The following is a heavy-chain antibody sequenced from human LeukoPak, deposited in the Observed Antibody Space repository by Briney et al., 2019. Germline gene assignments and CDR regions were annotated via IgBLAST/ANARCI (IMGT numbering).Heavy chain of an antibody. CDR3: TRVFGGYDVSDY. CDR1: GFTFSSFW. Sequence: GGSLRLSCAASGFTFSSFWMSWVRQAPGKGLEWVANIKKDGSQKYYVDSVEGRFTISRDNAKNSLYLQMDSLRVDDTAVYYCTRVFGGYDVSDYWGQGTLVTVSS. J-gene: IGHJ4*02. CDR2: IKKDGSQK. D-gene: IGHD3-3*01. V-gene: IGHV3-7*03.